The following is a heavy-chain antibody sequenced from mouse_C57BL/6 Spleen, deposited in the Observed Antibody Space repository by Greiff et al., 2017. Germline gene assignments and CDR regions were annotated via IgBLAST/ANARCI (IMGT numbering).Heavy chain of an antibody. D-gene: IGHD1-1*02. CDR2: RSYDGSN. CDR3: ARDPLWGYYGG. Sequence: EVQLQQSGPGLVKPSPSLSLTCSVTGYSITSGYYWNWIRQFPGNKLEWMGYRSYDGSNNYNPSIKNRISITRDTSKNQFFLKLKSVTTEDTATCYCARDPLWGYYGGWGTGTTVTVSS. J-gene: IGHJ1*03. CDR1: GYSITSGYY. V-gene: IGHV3-6*01.